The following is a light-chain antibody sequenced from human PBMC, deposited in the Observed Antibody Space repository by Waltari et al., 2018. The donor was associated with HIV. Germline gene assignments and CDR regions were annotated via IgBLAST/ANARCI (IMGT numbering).Light chain of an antibody. J-gene: IGKJ1*01. CDR1: QGISSY. CDR2: AAS. V-gene: IGKV1-16*02. Sequence: DIQMTQSPSSLSASVGDRVTITCRASQGISSYLAWFQQKPGKATKSLIYAASSLQSGVPSKFSGSGSGTDFTLTISSLQPEDFATYYCQQYNSYPWTFGQGTKVEIK. CDR3: QQYNSYPWT.